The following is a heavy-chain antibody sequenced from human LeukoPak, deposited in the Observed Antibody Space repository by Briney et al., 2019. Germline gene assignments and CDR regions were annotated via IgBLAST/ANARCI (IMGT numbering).Heavy chain of an antibody. CDR1: GGSFSGYY. CDR3: ARATDGEFYLYYGMDV. CDR2: ISQSGST. Sequence: SETLSLTCAVYGGSFSGYYWSWIRQPPGRGLEWIGEISQSGSTNYNPSLKSRITMLVDTSKNQFSLQLRSMTAADTAVYFCARATDGEFYLYYGMDVWGQGTTVTVSS. J-gene: IGHJ6*02. D-gene: IGHD2-21*01. V-gene: IGHV4-34*01.